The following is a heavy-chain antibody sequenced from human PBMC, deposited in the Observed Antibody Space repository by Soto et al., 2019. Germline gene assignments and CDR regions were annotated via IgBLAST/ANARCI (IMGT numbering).Heavy chain of an antibody. CDR3: ARLQGYWIDTRCSGHYALDV. CDR1: GGSISSSSSS. D-gene: IGHD2-2*01. V-gene: IGHV4-39*01. J-gene: IGHJ6*02. Sequence: QLQLQESGPGLVKPSETLSLNCTVSGGSISSSSSSWGWIRQPPGKGPEWIGTFSYSGSTYYNPSLKSRVTISVATTKNQFFLKLNAVTAAYTAVYYCARLQGYWIDTRCSGHYALDVLGQGTTVTVSS. CDR2: FSYSGST.